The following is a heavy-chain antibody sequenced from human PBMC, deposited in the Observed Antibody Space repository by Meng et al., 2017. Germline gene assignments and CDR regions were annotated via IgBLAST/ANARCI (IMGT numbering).Heavy chain of an antibody. Sequence: QLQLQESGPGLVKPSETLSLTCIVSGDSISSSSDYWGWIRQPPGKGLEWIGSIYYSGSTYYNPSLKSRVTISVDTSKNQFSLKLSSVTAADTAVYYRARRDYFDYWGQGTLVTFSS. V-gene: IGHV4-39*01. J-gene: IGHJ4*02. CDR3: ARRDYFDY. CDR2: IYYSGST. CDR1: GDSISSSSDY.